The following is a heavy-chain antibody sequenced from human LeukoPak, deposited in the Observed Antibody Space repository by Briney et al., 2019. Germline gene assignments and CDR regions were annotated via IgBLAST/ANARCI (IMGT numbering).Heavy chain of an antibody. Sequence: GASVTVSCKASGYTFTSYYMHWVRQAPGQGLEWMGIINPSGGSTSYAQKFQGRVTMTRDTSTSTVYMELSSLRSEDTAVYYCARSSNLPKLELRRVRAQAADYWGQGTLVTVSS. CDR2: INPSGGST. CDR1: GYTFTSYY. CDR3: ARSSNLPKLELRRVRAQAADY. V-gene: IGHV1-46*01. D-gene: IGHD1-7*01. J-gene: IGHJ4*02.